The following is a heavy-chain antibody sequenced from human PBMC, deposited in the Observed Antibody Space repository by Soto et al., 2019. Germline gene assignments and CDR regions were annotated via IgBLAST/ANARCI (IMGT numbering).Heavy chain of an antibody. CDR3: ARDMPRIAVAGTANDAFDI. V-gene: IGHV1-69*13. D-gene: IGHD6-19*01. CDR2: IIPIFGTA. J-gene: IGHJ3*02. Sequence: SVKVSCMASGRTFSSYAISWVRQAPGQGLEWMGGIIPIFGTANYAQKFQGRVTITADESTSTAYMELSSLRSEDTAVYYCARDMPRIAVAGTANDAFDIWGQGTMVTVSS. CDR1: GRTFSSYA.